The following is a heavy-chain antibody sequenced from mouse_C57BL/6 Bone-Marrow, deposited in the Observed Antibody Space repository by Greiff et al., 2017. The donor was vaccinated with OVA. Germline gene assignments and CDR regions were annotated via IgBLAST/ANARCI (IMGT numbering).Heavy chain of an antibody. Sequence: QVQLQQSGPELVKPGASVTISCKASGYAFSSSWMNWVKQRPGKGLEWIGRLYPGDGDTNYNGKFKGKATLTADKSSSTAYMQLSSLTSEDSAVYFCARSGAWFAYWGQGTLVTVSA. J-gene: IGHJ3*01. V-gene: IGHV1-82*01. CDR1: GYAFSSSW. CDR2: LYPGDGDT. CDR3: ARSGAWFAY.